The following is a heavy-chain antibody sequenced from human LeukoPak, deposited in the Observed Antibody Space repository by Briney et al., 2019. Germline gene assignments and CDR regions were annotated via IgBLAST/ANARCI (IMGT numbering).Heavy chain of an antibody. Sequence: KAGGSLRLSCAASGFTFTNYWMHWVRQAPGKGLEWVSSISSSSSYIYYADSVKGRFTISRDNAKNSLYLQMNSLRAEDTAVYYCARNPPSGWYMDLDYWGQGTLVTVSS. CDR1: GFTFTNYW. J-gene: IGHJ4*02. CDR3: ARNPPSGWYMDLDY. V-gene: IGHV3-21*01. D-gene: IGHD6-19*01. CDR2: ISSSSSYI.